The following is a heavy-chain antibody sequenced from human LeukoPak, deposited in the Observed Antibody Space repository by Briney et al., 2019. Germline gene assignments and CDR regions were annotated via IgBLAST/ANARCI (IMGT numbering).Heavy chain of an antibody. CDR1: GGTFDTYT. CDR3: TREVGTGSLDD. J-gene: IGHJ4*02. D-gene: IGHD1-26*01. Sequence: ASVNVSCKAFGGTFDTYTFTWVRQAPGQGLEWLGKSIPLLASPDYAPKFQGRVTITSDESSSTVYMELRSLTFDDTAVYYCTREVGTGSLDDWGQGTLVIVSS. V-gene: IGHV1-69*05. CDR2: SIPLLASP.